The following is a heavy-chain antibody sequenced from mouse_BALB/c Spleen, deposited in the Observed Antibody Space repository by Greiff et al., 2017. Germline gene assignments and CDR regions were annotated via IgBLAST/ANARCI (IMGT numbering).Heavy chain of an antibody. Sequence: EVKLQESGGDLVKPGGSLKLSCAASGFTFSSYGMSWVRQTPDKRLEWVATISSGGSYTYYPDSVKGRFTISRDNAKNTLYLQMSSLKSEDTAMYYCARLREYYGSSYDYWGQGTTLTVSS. V-gene: IGHV5-6*01. CDR3: ARLREYYGSSYDY. D-gene: IGHD1-1*01. CDR1: GFTFSSYG. J-gene: IGHJ2*01. CDR2: ISSGGSYT.